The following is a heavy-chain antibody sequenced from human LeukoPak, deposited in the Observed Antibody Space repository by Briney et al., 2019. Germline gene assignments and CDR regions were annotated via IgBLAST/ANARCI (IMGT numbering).Heavy chain of an antibody. CDR2: IDHSGST. D-gene: IGHD1-14*01. Sequence: SETLSLTPAAQGASLRGSYWSWIRQPPGKGLQWIGQIDHSGSTHSIPSLKSQVTISLDTSQSQVSLKVNSVTAADTAVYFCARGGNGWYFDLWGRGTLVTVSS. CDR1: GASLRGSY. J-gene: IGHJ2*01. CDR3: ARGGNGWYFDL. V-gene: IGHV4-34*01.